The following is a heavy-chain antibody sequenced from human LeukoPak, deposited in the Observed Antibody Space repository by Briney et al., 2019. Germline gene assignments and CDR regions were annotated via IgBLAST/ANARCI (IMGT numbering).Heavy chain of an antibody. CDR3: ARDPIAGDRFDY. CDR1: GDTVSSNRAA. D-gene: IGHD7-27*01. Sequence: SQTLSLTCAISGDTVSSNRAAWNWIRQSPSRGVEWLGRTYYRSKWYNDYAPSVKSRITINPDTPKNQFSLQLNSVTPEDTAVYYCARDPIAGDRFDYWGQGTLVTVSS. J-gene: IGHJ4*02. V-gene: IGHV6-1*01. CDR2: TYYRSKWYN.